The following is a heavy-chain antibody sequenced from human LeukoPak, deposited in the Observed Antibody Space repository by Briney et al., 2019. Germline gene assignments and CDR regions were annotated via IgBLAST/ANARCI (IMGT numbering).Heavy chain of an antibody. CDR2: IKSDGSST. CDR1: GFTFSSYW. CDR3: GRDSASYYHDY. Sequence: SGGSLRLSCAASGFTFSSYWMHWVRQAPGKGLVWVSRIKSDGSSTNYADSVKGRFTISRDNAKNTLYLQMNSLRADDTAVYYCGRDSASYYHDYWGQGTLVTVSS. J-gene: IGHJ4*02. D-gene: IGHD3-10*01. V-gene: IGHV3-74*01.